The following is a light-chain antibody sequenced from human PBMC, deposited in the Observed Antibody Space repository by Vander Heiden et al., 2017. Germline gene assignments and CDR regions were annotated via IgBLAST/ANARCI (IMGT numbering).Light chain of an antibody. V-gene: IGKV1-13*02. J-gene: IGKJ5*01. CDR3: RQINSYPYT. CDR1: QCISSA. Sequence: IRLTHSPSSLSASVGDRVTITCRASQCISSALGLYQQQPGKASCLLIYDASSLESGVPSRFSGSGSDINFTLTISRPQHEAFDSYYCRQINSYPYTFGQGTRLEIK. CDR2: DAS.